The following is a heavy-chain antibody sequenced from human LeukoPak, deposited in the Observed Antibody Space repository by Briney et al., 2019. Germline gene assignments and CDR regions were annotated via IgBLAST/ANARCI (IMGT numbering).Heavy chain of an antibody. CDR1: GFTFSSRW. Sequence: PGGSLRLSCTASGFTFSSRWMTWVRQPPGKGLEWVANIKEDGSVKYYVDSVKGRFTISRDNTKNVLYLQMNSLRAGDTAVYFCARDSTWLLDYWGQGTLITVSS. D-gene: IGHD6-19*01. V-gene: IGHV3-7*03. J-gene: IGHJ4*02. CDR2: IKEDGSVK. CDR3: ARDSTWLLDY.